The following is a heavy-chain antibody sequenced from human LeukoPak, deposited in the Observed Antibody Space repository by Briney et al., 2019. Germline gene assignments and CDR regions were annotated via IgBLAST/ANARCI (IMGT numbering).Heavy chain of an antibody. J-gene: IGHJ5*02. CDR2: ISGSGSST. CDR3: AKDAYYDFWSGPYNWFDP. D-gene: IGHD3-3*01. V-gene: IGHV3-23*01. CDR1: GFTFSDYY. Sequence: GGSLRLSCAASGFTFSDYYMSWIRQTPGKGLEWVSAISGSGSSTYYADSVKGRFTVSRDSSKNTLYLQMNSLRAEDTAVYYCAKDAYYDFWSGPYNWFDPWGQGTLVTVSS.